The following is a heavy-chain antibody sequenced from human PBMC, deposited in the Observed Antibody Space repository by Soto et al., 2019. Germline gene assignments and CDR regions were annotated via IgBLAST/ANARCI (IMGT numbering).Heavy chain of an antibody. V-gene: IGHV4-59*01. CDR3: ARVLDDLRFDP. J-gene: IGHJ5*02. D-gene: IGHD3-3*01. CDR1: GDSISSYY. CDR2: IYYSGST. Sequence: SETLSLTCTVSGDSISSYYWSWIRQPPGKGLEWIGYIYYSGSTNYNPSLKSRVTISVDTSKNQFSLRLSSLTAADTAVYYCARVLDDLRFDPWGQGTLVTVSS.